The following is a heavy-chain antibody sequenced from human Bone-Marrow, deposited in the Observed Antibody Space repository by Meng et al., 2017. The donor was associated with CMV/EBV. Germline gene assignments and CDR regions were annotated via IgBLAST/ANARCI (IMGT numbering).Heavy chain of an antibody. D-gene: IGHD2-15*01. Sequence: VDGGSFSGYYWSWIRQPPGKGLEWIGEINHSGSTNYNPSLKSRVTISVDTSKNQFSLKLSSVTAADTAVYYCASSTYCSGGSCYFGYWGQGTLVTVSS. J-gene: IGHJ4*02. V-gene: IGHV4-34*01. CDR1: GGSFSGYY. CDR3: ASSTYCSGGSCYFGY. CDR2: INHSGST.